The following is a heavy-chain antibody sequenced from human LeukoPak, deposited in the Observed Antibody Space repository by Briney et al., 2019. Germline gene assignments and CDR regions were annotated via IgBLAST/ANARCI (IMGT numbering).Heavy chain of an antibody. D-gene: IGHD2-21*02. CDR3: AKADSARGVTLKSTIDY. CDR2: IKQDGSEK. CDR1: GFSFSSYA. Sequence: GGSLRLSCAASGFSFSSYAIHWVRQAPGKGLDWMANIKQDGSEKNYVDSVKGRFTISRDNAKNSLYLQMNSLRGEDTAVYYCAKADSARGVTLKSTIDYWGQGTLVTVSS. J-gene: IGHJ4*02. V-gene: IGHV3-7*05.